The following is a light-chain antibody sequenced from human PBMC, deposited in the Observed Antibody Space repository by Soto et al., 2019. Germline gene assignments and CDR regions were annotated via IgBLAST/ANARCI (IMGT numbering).Light chain of an antibody. J-gene: IGKJ3*01. Sequence: DIQMTQSPSSLSASVGDRVTITCRASQGIKNHLAWYQQKPGKVPELLIYAASTLHSGVSSRFSGRGSGTEFTLTISSLQPEDVATYYCQKYDTAPFTFGPGTKVDFK. CDR1: QGIKNH. CDR3: QKYDTAPFT. V-gene: IGKV1-27*01. CDR2: AAS.